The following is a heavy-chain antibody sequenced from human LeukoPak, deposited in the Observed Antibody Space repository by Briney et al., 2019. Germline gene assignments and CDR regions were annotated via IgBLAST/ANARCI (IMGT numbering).Heavy chain of an antibody. D-gene: IGHD3-10*01. J-gene: IGHJ4*02. CDR2: ISSSNSTI. Sequence: GSLRLSCVASGFTFSSYGMNWVRQTPGKGLEWVSYISSSNSTIKYADSAQGRFTISRDNAKNSLYLQMNSLRAEDTAVYYCARESYHFDYWGQGTLVTVSS. V-gene: IGHV3-48*01. CDR3: ARESYHFDY. CDR1: GFTFSSYG.